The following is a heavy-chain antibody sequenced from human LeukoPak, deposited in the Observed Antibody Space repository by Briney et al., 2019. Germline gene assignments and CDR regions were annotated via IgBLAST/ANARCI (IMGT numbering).Heavy chain of an antibody. CDR1: GFTFSSYA. Sequence: PGGSLRLSCAASGFTFSSYAMHWVRQAPGKGLEWVAVISYDGSNKYYADSVKGRFTISRDNSKNTLYLQMNSLRAEDTAVYYCARSPESGGNVFDIWGQGTMVTVSS. CDR3: ARSPESGGNVFDI. J-gene: IGHJ3*02. CDR2: ISYDGSNK. D-gene: IGHD3-16*01. V-gene: IGHV3-30*04.